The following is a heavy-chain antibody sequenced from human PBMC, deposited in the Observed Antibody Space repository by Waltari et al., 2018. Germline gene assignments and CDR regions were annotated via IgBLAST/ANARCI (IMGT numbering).Heavy chain of an antibody. J-gene: IGHJ4*02. CDR3: ATTGVVPPYYFDY. Sequence: EVQLVQSGAEVTKPGATVKISCKASGYPFTDYYMHWVHRAPGKGLAWMGRVDPEDGETIYAEKFQGRVTITADTSTDTAYMELSSLRSEDTAVYYCATTGVVPPYYFDYWGQGTLVTVSS. D-gene: IGHD3-3*01. CDR1: GYPFTDYY. V-gene: IGHV1-69-2*01. CDR2: VDPEDGET.